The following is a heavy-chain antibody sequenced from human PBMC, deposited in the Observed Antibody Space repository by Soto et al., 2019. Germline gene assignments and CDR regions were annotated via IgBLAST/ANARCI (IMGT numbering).Heavy chain of an antibody. CDR1: GFTFSSYG. D-gene: IGHD6-19*01. V-gene: IGHV3-30*18. CDR3: AKDEYSSGWSPGY. J-gene: IGHJ4*02. Sequence: GGSLRLSCAASGFTFSSYGMHWVRQAPGKGLEWVAVISYDGSNKYYADSVKGRFTISRDNSKNTLYLQMNSLRAEDTAVYYCAKDEYSSGWSPGYWGQGTLVTVSS. CDR2: ISYDGSNK.